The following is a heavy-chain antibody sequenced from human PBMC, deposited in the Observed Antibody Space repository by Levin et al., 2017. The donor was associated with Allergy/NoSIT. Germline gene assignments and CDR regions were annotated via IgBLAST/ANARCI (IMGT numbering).Heavy chain of an antibody. D-gene: IGHD2-15*01. Sequence: QPGGSLRLSCAASGFTFSSYAMHWVRQAPGKGLEWVAVISYDGSNKYYADSVKGRFTISRDNSKNTLYLQMNSLRAEDTAVYYCARGDCSGGSCYVHLDLPFDYWGQGTLVTVSS. CDR2: ISYDGSNK. V-gene: IGHV3-30-3*01. J-gene: IGHJ4*02. CDR1: GFTFSSYA. CDR3: ARGDCSGGSCYVHLDLPFDY.